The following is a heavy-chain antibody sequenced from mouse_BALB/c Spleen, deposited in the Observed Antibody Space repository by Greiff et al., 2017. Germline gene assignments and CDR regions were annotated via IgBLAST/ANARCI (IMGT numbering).Heavy chain of an antibody. J-gene: IGHJ1*01. CDR1: GFTFSSYG. CDR2: ISSGGSYT. Sequence: DGKLVESGGDLVKPGGSLKLSCAASGFTFSSYGMSWVRQTPDKRLEWVATISSGGSYTYYPDSVKGRFTISRDNAKNTLYLQMSSLKSEDTAMYYCASLYDYERHWYFDVWGAGTTVTVSS. D-gene: IGHD2-4*01. V-gene: IGHV5-6*02. CDR3: ASLYDYERHWYFDV.